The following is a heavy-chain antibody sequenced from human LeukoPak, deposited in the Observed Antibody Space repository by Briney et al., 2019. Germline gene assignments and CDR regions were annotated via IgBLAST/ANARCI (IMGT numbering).Heavy chain of an antibody. Sequence: PSGGSLRLSCEVSGFTFSSFSMSWVRQAPGKGLEWVSDISGSGTNTHYADSVKGRFTISRDNFKNTLYVQMNSLRAEDTAVYYCARVYGLWFGEYEPYFDYWGQGTLVTVSS. D-gene: IGHD3-10*01. J-gene: IGHJ4*02. CDR2: ISGSGTNT. V-gene: IGHV3-23*01. CDR1: GFTFSSFS. CDR3: ARVYGLWFGEYEPYFDY.